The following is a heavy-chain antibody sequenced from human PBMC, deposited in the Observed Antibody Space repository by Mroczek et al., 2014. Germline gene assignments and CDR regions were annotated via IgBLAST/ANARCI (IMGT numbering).Heavy chain of an antibody. D-gene: IGHD3-22*01. Sequence: ESGGGVVQPGRSLRLSCAASGFTFSSYAMHWVRQAPGKGLEWVAVISYDGSNKYYADSVKGRFTISRDNSKNTLYLQMNSLRAEDTAVYYCAGVYYYDSSGYTAPIDYWGQGTLVTVSS. CDR3: AGVYYYDSSGYTAPIDY. CDR2: ISYDGSNK. CDR1: GFTFSSYA. V-gene: IGHV3-30-3*01. J-gene: IGHJ4*02.